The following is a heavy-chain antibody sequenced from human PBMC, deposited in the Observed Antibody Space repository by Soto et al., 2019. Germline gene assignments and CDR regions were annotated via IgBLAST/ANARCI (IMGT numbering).Heavy chain of an antibody. J-gene: IGHJ6*02. CDR2: ISWNSVSI. CDR3: AKHSGYYGMDV. CDR1: GFTFDDYA. V-gene: IGHV3-9*01. Sequence: PGGSLRLSCAASGFTFDDYAMHWVRQAPGKGLEWVSGISWNSVSIGYADSVKGRFTISRDNAKNSLYLQMNSLIAEDTALYYCAKHSGYYGMDVWGQGTTVTVSS.